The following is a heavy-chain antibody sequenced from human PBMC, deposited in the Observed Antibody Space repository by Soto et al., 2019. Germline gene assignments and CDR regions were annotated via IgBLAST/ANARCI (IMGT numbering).Heavy chain of an antibody. Sequence: QVQLQESGPGLVKPSQTLSLTCTVSDDSLTTNKYAWTWIRQNPEKGLEWIGYVYSNGNTRSRPSLQSRVSMSVDTSKSHFSLRLSSVTAADTAVYFCARASYFRPSGSYYFVSWGQGTLVTVSS. V-gene: IGHV4-31*03. CDR3: ARASYFRPSGSYYFVS. CDR1: DDSLTTNKYA. J-gene: IGHJ4*02. D-gene: IGHD3-10*01. CDR2: VYSNGNT.